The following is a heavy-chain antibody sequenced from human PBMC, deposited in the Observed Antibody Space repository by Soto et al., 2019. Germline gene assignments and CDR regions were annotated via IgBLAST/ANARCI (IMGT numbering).Heavy chain of an antibody. J-gene: IGHJ4*02. CDR3: ARLAETTGWNGFGADKYYFDF. V-gene: IGHV1-8*01. D-gene: IGHD1-1*01. CDR2: MNPNTGNS. CDR1: GYTFTSYD. Sequence: ASVKVSCKAFGYTFTSYDIYWVRQATGQGLEWMGWMNPNTGNSAYAQKFQGRVTVTSDTSINTVHMELSSLRSEDTAVYYCARLAETTGWNGFGADKYYFDFWGQGTLVTVSS.